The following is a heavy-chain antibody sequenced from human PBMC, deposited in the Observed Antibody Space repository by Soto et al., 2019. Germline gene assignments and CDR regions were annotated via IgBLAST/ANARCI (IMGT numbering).Heavy chain of an antibody. V-gene: IGHV1-3*05. Sequence: QVQLVQSGAEEKNPGASVKVSFKASGYTFTSYAMHWVRQAPGQRLEWMGWINAGNGNTKYSQKFQGRVTITRDTSASTAYMELSSLRSEDTAVYYCARSIVVVTALDYWGQGTLVTVSS. J-gene: IGHJ4*02. CDR1: GYTFTSYA. CDR3: ARSIVVVTALDY. D-gene: IGHD2-21*02. CDR2: INAGNGNT.